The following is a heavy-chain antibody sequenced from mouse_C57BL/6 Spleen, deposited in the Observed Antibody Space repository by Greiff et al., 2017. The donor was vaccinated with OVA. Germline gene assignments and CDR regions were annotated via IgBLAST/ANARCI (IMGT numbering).Heavy chain of an antibody. D-gene: IGHD2-2*01. CDR3: VYGYDELDYFDY. J-gene: IGHJ2*01. Sequence: EVQLQQSVAELVRPGASVKLSCTASGFNIKNTYMHWVKQRPEQGLEWIGRFDPANGTTKYAPKFPGKATITADTSSNTAYLQLSVLSSEDTAIYYCVYGYDELDYFDYWGQGTTLAVSS. CDR2: FDPANGTT. V-gene: IGHV14-3*01. CDR1: GFNIKNTY.